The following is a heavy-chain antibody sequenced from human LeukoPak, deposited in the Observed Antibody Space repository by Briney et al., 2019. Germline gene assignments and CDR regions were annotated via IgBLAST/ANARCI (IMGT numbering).Heavy chain of an antibody. CDR2: IWYDGSNK. J-gene: IGHJ4*02. CDR1: GFTFSSYG. CDR3: ARDKSPTLGYCSGGSCYWDY. D-gene: IGHD2-15*01. V-gene: IGHV3-33*01. Sequence: PGGSLRLPCAASGFTFSSYGMHWVRQAPGKGLEWVAVIWYDGSNKYYADSVKGRLTISRDNSKNTLYLQMNSLRAEDTAVYYCARDKSPTLGYCSGGSCYWDYWGQGTLVTVSS.